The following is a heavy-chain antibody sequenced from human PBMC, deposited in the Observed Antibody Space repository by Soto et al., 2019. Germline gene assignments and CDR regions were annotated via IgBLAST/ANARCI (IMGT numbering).Heavy chain of an antibody. CDR3: ARVRDYQRLPFYYSGMDV. J-gene: IGHJ6*02. D-gene: IGHD6-25*01. V-gene: IGHV3-49*04. CDR2: IRSKAYGGTT. CDR1: GFTFGGYA. Sequence: HPGGSLRLSCTGSGFTFGGYAMSWVRQAPGKGLEWVGVIRSKAYGGTTEYAASVEGTFIISRDDSKSIAYLQMNSLKTEDTAVYYCARVRDYQRLPFYYSGMDVWGPGTTVTVSS.